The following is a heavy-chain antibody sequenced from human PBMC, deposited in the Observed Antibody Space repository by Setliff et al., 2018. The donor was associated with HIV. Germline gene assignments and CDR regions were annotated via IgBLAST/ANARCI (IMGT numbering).Heavy chain of an antibody. V-gene: IGHV4-34*10. CDR3: ARQTYYYDNSGHNWFDP. Sequence: SETLSLTCAVYGGSFNGYYWSWIRQPPGKGLEWIGEINHSGSTNYNPSLKSRVTMSVDKSKNQFSLKLSSVTAADTAVYFCARQTYYYDNSGHNWFDPWGQGTLVTVSS. J-gene: IGHJ5*02. D-gene: IGHD3-22*01. CDR1: GGSFNGYY. CDR2: INHSGST.